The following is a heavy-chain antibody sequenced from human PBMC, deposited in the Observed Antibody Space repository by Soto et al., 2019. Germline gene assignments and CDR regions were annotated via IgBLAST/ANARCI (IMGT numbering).Heavy chain of an antibody. J-gene: IGHJ6*02. Sequence: GGSLRLSCAASGFTFSDYYMSWIRQAPGKGLEYVSYIGSSSSYTNYAGSVRGRFTISRDNAKNSLYLQMNSRRVEDTAVYYCARVSGYNYDYYYCLDVWGQGTTVTVSS. V-gene: IGHV3-11*05. D-gene: IGHD1-1*01. CDR2: IGSSSSYT. CDR1: GFTFSDYY. CDR3: ARVSGYNYDYYYCLDV.